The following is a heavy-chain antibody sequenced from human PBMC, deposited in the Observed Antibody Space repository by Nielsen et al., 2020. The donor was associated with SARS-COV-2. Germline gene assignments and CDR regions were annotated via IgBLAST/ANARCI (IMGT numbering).Heavy chain of an antibody. CDR3: ARSAAYYDFWSGYSLDP. CDR1: GGSISSYY. Sequence: SETLSLSCTVSGGSISSYYWSWIRQPPGKGLEWIGTIYYNDSTNYNPSLKSRLTISVDTSRNKFSLNLRSMTAADTAVYYCARSAAYYDFWSGYSLDPWGQGSLVTVSS. D-gene: IGHD3-3*01. V-gene: IGHV4-59*08. CDR2: IYYNDST. J-gene: IGHJ5*02.